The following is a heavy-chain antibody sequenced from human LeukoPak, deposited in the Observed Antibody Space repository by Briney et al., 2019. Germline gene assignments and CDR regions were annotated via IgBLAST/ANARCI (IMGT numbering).Heavy chain of an antibody. V-gene: IGHV3-23*01. CDR1: GFTFSTFA. CDR3: AKGTPGYCSTTSCYALEY. D-gene: IGHD2-2*01. CDR2: ISGNGGIT. Sequence: GGSLRLSCAASGFTFSTFAMSWVRQAPGKGLKWVSSISGNGGITYYADSVQGRFTISRDNSKNTLDVQMNSLRAEDTAVYYCAKGTPGYCSTTSCYALEYWGQGTLATVSS. J-gene: IGHJ4*02.